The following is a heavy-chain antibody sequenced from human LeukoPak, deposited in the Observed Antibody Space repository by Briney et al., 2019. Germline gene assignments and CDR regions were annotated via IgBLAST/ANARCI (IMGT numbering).Heavy chain of an antibody. J-gene: IGHJ4*02. CDR1: GFTFSSYA. V-gene: IGHV3-30*04. CDR3: ARGSVPLFDY. Sequence: GGSLRLSCAASGFTFSSYAMHWVRQAPGKGLEWVAVISYDGSNKYYADSVKGRFTISRDNAKNSLYLQMNSLRAEDTAVYYCARGSVPLFDYWGQGTLVTVSS. D-gene: IGHD3-10*02. CDR2: ISYDGSNK.